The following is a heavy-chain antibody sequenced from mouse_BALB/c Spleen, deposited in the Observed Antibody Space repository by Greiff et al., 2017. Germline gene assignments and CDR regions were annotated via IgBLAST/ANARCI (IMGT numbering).Heavy chain of an antibody. CDR1: GDSITSGY. V-gene: IGHV3-8*02. CDR3: ARYMGRGRYYFDY. Sequence: EVKLQESGPSLVKPSQTLSLTCSVTGDSITSGYWNWIRKFPGNKLEYMGYISYSGSTYYNPSLKSRISITRDTSKNQYYLQLNSVTTGDTATYYCARYMGRGRYYFDYWGQGTTLTVSS. J-gene: IGHJ2*01. D-gene: IGHD4-1*01. CDR2: ISYSGST.